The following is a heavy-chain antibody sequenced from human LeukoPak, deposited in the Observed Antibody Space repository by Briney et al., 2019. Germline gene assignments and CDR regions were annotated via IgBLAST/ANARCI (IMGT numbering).Heavy chain of an antibody. V-gene: IGHV4-4*08. CDR2: IYTSGST. Sequence: SETLSLTCTISGGAISNYYWSWIRQPPGKGLEWIGRIYTSGSTNYNPSLKSRVTISVDTSKNQFSLKLSSVTAADTAVYYCARDTPWNDSLYYYYYMDVWGKGTTVTVSS. D-gene: IGHD1-1*01. J-gene: IGHJ6*03. CDR3: ARDTPWNDSLYYYYYMDV. CDR1: GGAISNYY.